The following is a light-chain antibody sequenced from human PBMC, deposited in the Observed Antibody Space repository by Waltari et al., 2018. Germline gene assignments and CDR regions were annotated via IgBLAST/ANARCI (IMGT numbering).Light chain of an antibody. V-gene: IGKV4-1*01. Sequence: DIVMTQSPDSLAVSLGERATINCKSSQSVLYSSNNKNYLAWYQQKPGQPPKLLIYWASTRESGVPDRFRGSGSGTDFTLPISSLQAEDVAVYYCQQYLSTPPTFGQGTKVEIK. CDR1: QSVLYSSNNKNY. CDR3: QQYLSTPPT. CDR2: WAS. J-gene: IGKJ1*01.